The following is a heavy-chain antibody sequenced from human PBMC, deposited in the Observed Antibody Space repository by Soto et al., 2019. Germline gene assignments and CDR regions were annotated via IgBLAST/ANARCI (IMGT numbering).Heavy chain of an antibody. J-gene: IGHJ6*02. CDR1: GGTFSSYT. Sequence: QVQLVQSGAEVKKPGSSVKVSCKASGGTFSSYTISWVRQAPGQGLEWMGRIIPILGIANYAQKFQGRVRITAEKSTSTAHMELRSLRSEGTAVYYCESFRGSYGMDVWGQGPTVTVSS. V-gene: IGHV1-69*02. D-gene: IGHD3-10*01. CDR2: IIPILGIA. CDR3: ESFRGSYGMDV.